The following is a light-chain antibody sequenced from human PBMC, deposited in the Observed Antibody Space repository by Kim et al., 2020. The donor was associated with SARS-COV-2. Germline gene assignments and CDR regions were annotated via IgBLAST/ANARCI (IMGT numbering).Light chain of an antibody. CDR2: QDS. CDR3: QTWDSSTGV. V-gene: IGLV3-1*01. J-gene: IGLJ1*01. Sequence: SVSPGQAASITCSGDKLGAKYACWYQQKPGQSPVLVIYQDSTRPSGIPERFSGSNSGNTATLTISGTQAMDEADYYCQTWDSSTGVFGTGTKVTVL. CDR1: KLGAKY.